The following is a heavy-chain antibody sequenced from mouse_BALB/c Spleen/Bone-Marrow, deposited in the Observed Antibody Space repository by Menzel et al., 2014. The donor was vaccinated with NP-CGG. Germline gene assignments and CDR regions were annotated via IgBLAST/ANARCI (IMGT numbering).Heavy chain of an antibody. V-gene: IGHV1-5*01. D-gene: IGHD2-10*02. CDR1: SYSFTSYL. CDR2: FYPGNSDT. J-gene: IGHJ3*01. Sequence: VQLKEAGAVLARPGASVKMSCKASSYSFTSYLMHWVKQRPGQGLEWNGAFYPGNSDTTYNQKFKGKAKLTAVTSASTAYMELSSLTNEDSAVYYCTFLVKEDFAYWGQGTQVTVSA. CDR3: TFLVKEDFAY.